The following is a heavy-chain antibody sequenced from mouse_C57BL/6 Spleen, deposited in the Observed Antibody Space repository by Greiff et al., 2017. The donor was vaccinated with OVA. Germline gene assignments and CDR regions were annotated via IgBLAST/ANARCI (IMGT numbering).Heavy chain of an antibody. J-gene: IGHJ4*01. CDR2: IDPETGGT. D-gene: IGHD3-2*02. CDR1: GYTFTDYE. Sequence: VQVVESGAELVRPGASVTLSCKASGYTFTDYEMHWVKQTPVHGLEWIGAIDPETGGTAYNQKFKGKAILTADKSSSTAYMELRSLTSEDSAVYYCTRRGTAQAFYAMDYWGQGTSVTVSS. V-gene: IGHV1-15*01. CDR3: TRRGTAQAFYAMDY.